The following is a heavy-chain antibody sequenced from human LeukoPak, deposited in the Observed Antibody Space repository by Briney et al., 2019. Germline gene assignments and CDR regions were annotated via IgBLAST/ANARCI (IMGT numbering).Heavy chain of an antibody. Sequence: GGSLRLSCGASGITFSSYSMNGVRQAPGKGLEWVSYISSSGSTKYYADSVKGRFTISRDNARNSLYLQMNSLRAEDTAVYFCARGGLSIMGYWGQGTLVTVSS. J-gene: IGHJ4*02. CDR1: GITFSSYS. V-gene: IGHV3-48*01. CDR3: ARGGLSIMGY. CDR2: ISSSGSTK. D-gene: IGHD2/OR15-2a*01.